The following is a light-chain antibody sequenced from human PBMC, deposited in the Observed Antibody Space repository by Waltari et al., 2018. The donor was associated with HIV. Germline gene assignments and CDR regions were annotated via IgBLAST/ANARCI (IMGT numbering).Light chain of an antibody. CDR1: KVADKD. Sequence: SYELTQPPSVSVSPGQTASITCSGDKVADKDACWYQQKPGQSPVVVIYQDKKRPSGIPERFSGSNSENTATLTISGTQAMDEADYYCQAWDTSSVLFGGGTKLTVL. V-gene: IGLV3-1*01. CDR3: QAWDTSSVL. J-gene: IGLJ2*01. CDR2: QDK.